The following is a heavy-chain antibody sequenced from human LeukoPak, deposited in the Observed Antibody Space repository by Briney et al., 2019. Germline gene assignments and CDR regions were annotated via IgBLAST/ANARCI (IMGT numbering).Heavy chain of an antibody. D-gene: IGHD3-10*01. CDR2: IRDDVSII. J-gene: IGHJ4*02. CDR1: GFPSISYG. V-gene: IGHV3-30*02. CDR3: GKALRTGMFRGVIDY. Sequence: GGPLSPSCAAPGFPSISYGMHWVRQAPGKGLEGGAFIRDDVSIIYYTASVKGRFTISRDNSKNMLYLQMYSLRAEDTALYYCGKALRTGMFRGVIDYWGQGPPVTVSS.